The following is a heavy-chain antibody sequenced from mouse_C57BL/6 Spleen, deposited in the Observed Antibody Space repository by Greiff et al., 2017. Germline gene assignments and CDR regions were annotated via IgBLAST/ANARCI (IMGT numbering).Heavy chain of an antibody. D-gene: IGHD1-1*01. Sequence: VQLKESGEGLVKPGGSLKLSCAASGFTFSSYAMSWVRQTPEKRLEWVAYISSGGDYIYYADTVKGRFTISRDNARNTLYLQMSSLKSEDTAMYYCTRDSSPYYFDYWGQGTTLTVSS. CDR3: TRDSSPYYFDY. CDR1: GFTFSSYA. V-gene: IGHV5-9-1*02. CDR2: ISSGGDYI. J-gene: IGHJ2*01.